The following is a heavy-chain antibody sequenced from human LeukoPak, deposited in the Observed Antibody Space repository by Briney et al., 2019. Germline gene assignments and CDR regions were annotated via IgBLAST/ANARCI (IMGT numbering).Heavy chain of an antibody. D-gene: IGHD2-2*01. CDR2: ISYDGSNK. CDR3: ARRDQGGYCSSTSCYFPFDY. CDR1: GFTFSSYA. Sequence: GGSLRLSCAASGFTFSSYAMHWVRQAPGKGLEWVAVISYDGSNKYYADSVKGRFTISRDNSKNTLYLQMNSLRAEDTAVYYCARRDQGGYCSSTSCYFPFDYWGQGTLVTVSS. J-gene: IGHJ4*02. V-gene: IGHV3-30-3*01.